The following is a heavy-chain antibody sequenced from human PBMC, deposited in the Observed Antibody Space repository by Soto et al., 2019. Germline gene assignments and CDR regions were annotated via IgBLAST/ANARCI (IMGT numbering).Heavy chain of an antibody. J-gene: IGHJ6*03. CDR3: ARRLQLWALYYYYYYMDV. V-gene: IGHV1-8*01. D-gene: IGHD5-18*01. Sequence: QVQLVQSGAEVKKPGASVKVSCKASGYTFTSYDINWVRQATGQGLEWMGWMNPNSGNTGYAQKFQGRVTMTRNTSISTAYMELSSLRSEDTAVYYCARRLQLWALYYYYYYMDVWVKGTTVTVSS. CDR2: MNPNSGNT. CDR1: GYTFTSYD.